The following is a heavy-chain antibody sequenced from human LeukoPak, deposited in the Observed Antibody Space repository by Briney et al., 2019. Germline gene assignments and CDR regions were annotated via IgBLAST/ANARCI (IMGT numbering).Heavy chain of an antibody. D-gene: IGHD1-26*01. CDR1: GFTVSSNY. J-gene: IGHJ6*02. Sequence: GGSLRLSCAASGFTVSSNYMSWVRQAPGKGLEWVSVIYSGGSTYYADSVKGRFTISRDNSKNTLYLQMNSLRAEDTAVYYCARDGSGSYLYYYYYGMDVWGQGTTVTVSS. V-gene: IGHV3-53*01. CDR2: IYSGGST. CDR3: ARDGSGSYLYYYYYGMDV.